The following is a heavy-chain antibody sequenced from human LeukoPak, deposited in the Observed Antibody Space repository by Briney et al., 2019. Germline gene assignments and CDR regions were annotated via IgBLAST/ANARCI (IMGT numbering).Heavy chain of an antibody. V-gene: IGHV4-4*02. D-gene: IGHD6-13*01. J-gene: IGHJ5*02. Sequence: SETLSLTCTVSGGSISSSNWWSWVRQPPGKVLEWIGEIYHSGSTNYNPSLKSRVTISVDKSKNQFSLKLSSVTAADTAVYYCARGLAAGWWFDPWGQGTLVTVSS. CDR3: ARGLAAGWWFDP. CDR2: IYHSGST. CDR1: GGSISSSNW.